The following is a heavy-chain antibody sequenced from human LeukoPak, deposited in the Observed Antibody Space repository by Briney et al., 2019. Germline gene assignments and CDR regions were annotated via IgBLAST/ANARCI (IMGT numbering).Heavy chain of an antibody. D-gene: IGHD6-19*01. Sequence: SVKVPCKASGGTFSSYAISWVRQAPGQGLEWMGRIIPILGIANYAQKFQGRVTITADKSTSTAYMELSSLRSEDTAVYYCATPGIAVAEYFQHWGQGTLVTVSS. J-gene: IGHJ1*01. CDR2: IIPILGIA. V-gene: IGHV1-69*04. CDR1: GGTFSSYA. CDR3: ATPGIAVAEYFQH.